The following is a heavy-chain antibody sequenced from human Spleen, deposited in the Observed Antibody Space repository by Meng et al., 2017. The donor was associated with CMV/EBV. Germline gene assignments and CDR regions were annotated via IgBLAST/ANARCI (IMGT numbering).Heavy chain of an antibody. J-gene: IGHJ4*02. CDR3: ARRIPSIQFDH. V-gene: IGHV1-2*02. Sequence: SCKASGYTCTDYYIHWMRQAPGQGPEWMGWISPNRGDTNYAQKFQGRVTMTRDTSISTAYMELSRLRSDDTAVYYCARRIPSIQFDHWGQGTLVTVSS. D-gene: IGHD6-6*01. CDR1: GYTCTDYY. CDR2: ISPNRGDT.